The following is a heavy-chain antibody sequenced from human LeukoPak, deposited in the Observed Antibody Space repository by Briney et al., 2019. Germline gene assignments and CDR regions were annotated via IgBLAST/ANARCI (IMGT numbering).Heavy chain of an antibody. CDR2: INPNSGGT. CDR1: GYTFTGYY. V-gene: IGHV1-2*02. D-gene: IGHD3-9*01. J-gene: IGHJ6*03. Sequence: ASVKVSCKASGYTFTGYYMHWVRQAPGQGLEWMGWINPNSGGTNYAQKFQGRVTMTRDTSISTAYMELSRLRSDDTAVYYCARDRDYDILTGYYIGYYYMDVWGKGTTVTVSS. CDR3: ARDRDYDILTGYYIGYYYMDV.